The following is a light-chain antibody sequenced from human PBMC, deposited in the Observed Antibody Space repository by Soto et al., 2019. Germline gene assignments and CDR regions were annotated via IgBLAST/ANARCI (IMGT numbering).Light chain of an antibody. V-gene: IGKV1-5*03. Sequence: DIQMTQSPSTLSASVGDRVTITCRASQSISSWLAWYQQKPGKAPKLLIYKASSLESGVPSRCSGSGSGTEFPLTISRLQPDDFATYYCQQYNSVPTFGQGTKVEIK. CDR2: KAS. CDR3: QQYNSVPT. J-gene: IGKJ1*01. CDR1: QSISSW.